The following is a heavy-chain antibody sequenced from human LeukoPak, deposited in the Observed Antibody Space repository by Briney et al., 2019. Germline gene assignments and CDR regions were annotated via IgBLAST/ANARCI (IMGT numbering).Heavy chain of an antibody. J-gene: IGHJ4*02. V-gene: IGHV4-4*07. CDR1: GFSISSGHQ. CDR3: ASEIFGVRY. CDR2: IYTSGST. D-gene: IGHD3-3*01. Sequence: SETLSLTCAVSGFSISSGHQWDWIRQPAGKGLEWIGRIYTSGSTNYNPSLKSRVTMSVDTSKNQFSLKLSSVTAADTAVYYCASEIFGVRYWGQGTLVTVSS.